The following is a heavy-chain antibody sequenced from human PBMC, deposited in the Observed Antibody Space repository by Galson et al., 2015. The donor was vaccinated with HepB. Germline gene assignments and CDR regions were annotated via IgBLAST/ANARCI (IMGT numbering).Heavy chain of an antibody. CDR3: ARVWVGAPGAFDI. D-gene: IGHD1-26*01. J-gene: IGHJ3*02. V-gene: IGHV3-74*01. CDR2: INSDGSST. Sequence: SLRLSCAASGFTFSSYWMHWVRQAPGKGLVWVSRINSDGSSTSYADSVKGRFTISRDNAKNTLYLQMNSLRAEDTAVYYCARVWVGAPGAFDIWGQGTMVTVSS. CDR1: GFTFSSYW.